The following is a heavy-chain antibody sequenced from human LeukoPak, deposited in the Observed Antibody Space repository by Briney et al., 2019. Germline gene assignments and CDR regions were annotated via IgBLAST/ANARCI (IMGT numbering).Heavy chain of an antibody. D-gene: IGHD5-12*01. V-gene: IGHV1-2*02. CDR2: INPNSGGT. CDR1: GYTFTGYY. CDR3: ARIRGYSGYDYDGGDY. Sequence: ASVKVSCKASGYTFTGYYMHWVRQAPGQGLEWMGWINPNSGGTNYAQKFQGGVTMTRDTSISTAYMELSRLRSDDTAVYYCARIRGYSGYDYDGGDYWGQGTLVTVSS. J-gene: IGHJ4*02.